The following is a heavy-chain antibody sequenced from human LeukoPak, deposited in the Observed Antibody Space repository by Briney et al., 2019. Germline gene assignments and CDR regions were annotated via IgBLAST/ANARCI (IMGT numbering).Heavy chain of an antibody. CDR3: AREPGVGGFDT. J-gene: IGHJ3*02. CDR1: GGPFSGYY. Sequence: SETLSLTCAVYGGPFSGYYWTWIRQPAGQGLEWIGRIYGSGSTDYNPSLKSRVTISVDTSKNQFSLKLSSVTAADTAVYYCAREPGVGGFDTWGQGTVVSVSS. D-gene: IGHD4-23*01. V-gene: IGHV4-4*07. CDR2: IYGSGST.